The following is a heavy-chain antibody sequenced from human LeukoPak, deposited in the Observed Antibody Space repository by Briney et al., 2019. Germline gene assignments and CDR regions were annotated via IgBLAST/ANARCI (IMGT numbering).Heavy chain of an antibody. Sequence: PGGSLRLSCAASGFTFSSYGMHWVRQAPGKGLEWVAFIRYDGSNKYYADSVKGRFTISRDNSENTLYLQMNSLRAEDTAVYYCAPAIFGVAPRAFDIWGQGTMVTVSS. CDR2: IRYDGSNK. V-gene: IGHV3-30*02. D-gene: IGHD3-3*01. CDR3: APAIFGVAPRAFDI. CDR1: GFTFSSYG. J-gene: IGHJ3*02.